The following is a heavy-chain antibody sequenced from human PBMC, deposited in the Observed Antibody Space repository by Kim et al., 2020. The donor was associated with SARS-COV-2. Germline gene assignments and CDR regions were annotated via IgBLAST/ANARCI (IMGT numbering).Heavy chain of an antibody. V-gene: IGHV3-30*01. D-gene: IGHD6-13*01. CDR3: ARGFGPAYSSSELLLKTLIDY. Sequence: FTISRDNSKNTLYLQMNSLRAEDTAVYYCARGFGPAYSSSELLLKTLIDYWGQGTLVTVSS. J-gene: IGHJ4*02.